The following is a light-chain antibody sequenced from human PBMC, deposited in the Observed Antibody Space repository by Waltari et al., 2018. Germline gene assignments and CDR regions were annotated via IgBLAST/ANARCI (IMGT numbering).Light chain of an antibody. CDR3: SSYAVTHVV. V-gene: IGLV2-8*01. CDR1: SRDVGGYHF. CDR2: EVS. Sequence: QSALTQPPSASGSPGQSVTISCTGTSRDVGGYHFVSWYQQHPGKAPKLLIYEVSKRPSGVPGRFSGSRSGNTPSLTVSGLQPEDEADYYCSSYAVTHVVFGGGTKWTVL. J-gene: IGLJ2*01.